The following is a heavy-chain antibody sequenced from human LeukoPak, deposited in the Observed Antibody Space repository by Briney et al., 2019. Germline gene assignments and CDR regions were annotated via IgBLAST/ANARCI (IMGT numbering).Heavy chain of an antibody. Sequence: GGSLRLSCAASGFTFDDYAMHWARQAPGKGLEWVSGISWNSGSIGYADSVKGRFTISRDNAKNSLYLQMNSLRAEDTALYYCAKEYASVDYWGQGTLVTVSS. CDR1: GFTFDDYA. V-gene: IGHV3-9*01. D-gene: IGHD2-2*01. CDR2: ISWNSGSI. CDR3: AKEYASVDY. J-gene: IGHJ4*02.